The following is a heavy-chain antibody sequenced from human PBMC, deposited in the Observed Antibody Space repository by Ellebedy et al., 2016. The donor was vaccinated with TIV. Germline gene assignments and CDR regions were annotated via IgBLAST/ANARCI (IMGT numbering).Heavy chain of an antibody. CDR1: GYSISSGFY. CDR3: ARWGPSGGVGREWFDP. D-gene: IGHD2-15*01. J-gene: IGHJ5*02. CDR2: VYHSGGT. V-gene: IGHV4-38-2*01. Sequence: SETLSLXXAVSGYSISSGFYWGWIRQPPGKGPEWIGSVYHSGGTYYNSSLKSRVIISVDTSKNEFSLRLSSVTAADTAVYYCARWGPSGGVGREWFDPWGQGTLVTVSS.